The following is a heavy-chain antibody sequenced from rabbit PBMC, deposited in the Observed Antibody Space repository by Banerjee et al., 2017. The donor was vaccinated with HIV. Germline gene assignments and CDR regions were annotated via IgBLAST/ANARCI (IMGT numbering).Heavy chain of an antibody. V-gene: IGHV1S45*01. CDR2: IYADSSGST. CDR1: GFSFSSSYW. CDR3: ARGISTMTMVDHYFNL. Sequence: QEQLEESGGDLVKPEGSLTLTCTASGFSFSSSYWICWVRQAPGKGLEWIACIYADSSGSTYYASWAKGRFTISKTSSTTVTLQMTSLTAADTATYFCARGISTMTMVDHYFNLWGPGTLVTVS. J-gene: IGHJ4*01. D-gene: IGHD2-1*01.